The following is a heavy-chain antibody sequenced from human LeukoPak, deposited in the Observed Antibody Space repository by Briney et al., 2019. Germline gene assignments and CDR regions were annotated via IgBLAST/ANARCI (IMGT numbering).Heavy chain of an antibody. J-gene: IGHJ4*02. CDR1: GFTFSSYS. D-gene: IGHD6-13*01. CDR3: ARVGYSSPPDY. Sequence: PGGSLRLSCAASGFTFSSYSMNWVRQAPGKGLEWVSYISSSSSTIYYADSVKGRFTISRDNAKNSLYLQMNSLRAEDTAVYYCARVGYSSPPDYWGQGTLVTVSS. CDR2: ISSSSSTI. V-gene: IGHV3-48*01.